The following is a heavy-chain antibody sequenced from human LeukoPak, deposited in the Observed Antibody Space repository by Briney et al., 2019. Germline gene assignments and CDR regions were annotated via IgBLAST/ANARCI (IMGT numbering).Heavy chain of an antibody. J-gene: IGHJ4*02. Sequence: PSETLSLTSTVSGGSISSNSNYWAWIRQPPGRGLEWIGSISYGGSTYYSPSLESRGTISVDTSKNQFSLRLSSVTAADTAVYYCARQALWFFDHWGQGTLVTVSS. CDR1: GGSISSNSNY. CDR3: ARQALWFFDH. V-gene: IGHV4-39*01. CDR2: ISYGGST. D-gene: IGHD2-21*01.